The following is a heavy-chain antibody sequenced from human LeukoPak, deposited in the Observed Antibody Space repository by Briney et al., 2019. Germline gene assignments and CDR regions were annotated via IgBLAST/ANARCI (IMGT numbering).Heavy chain of an antibody. CDR3: ARGIVGAIPFDY. CDR2: IYSGGST. Sequence: GGSLRLSCAASGFTVGSNYMSWVRQAPGNGLEWVSVIYSGGSTYYADSVKGRFTISRDNSKNTLYLQMNSLRAEDTAVYYCARGIVGAIPFDYWGQGTLVTVSS. CDR1: GFTVGSNY. D-gene: IGHD1-26*01. V-gene: IGHV3-66*01. J-gene: IGHJ4*02.